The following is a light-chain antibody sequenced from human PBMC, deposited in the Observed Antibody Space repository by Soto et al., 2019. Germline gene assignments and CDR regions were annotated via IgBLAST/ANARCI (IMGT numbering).Light chain of an antibody. J-gene: IGLJ2*01. CDR2: LEGSGSY. CDR1: GGHSSYI. V-gene: IGLV4-60*03. CDR3: ETWDSNSVV. Sequence: QAVVTQSSSASASLGSSVKLTCTLSGGHSSYIIAWHQQQPGKAPRYLMKLEGSGSYNKGSGVPDRFSGSSSGADRYLTISNLQSEDEADYYCETWDSNSVVFGGGTKLTGL.